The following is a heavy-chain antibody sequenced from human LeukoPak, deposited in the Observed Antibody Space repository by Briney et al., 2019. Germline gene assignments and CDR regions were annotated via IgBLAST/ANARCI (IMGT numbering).Heavy chain of an antibody. CDR3: AKDSSDLYSSSWSRYFDY. CDR1: GFTFSSYA. V-gene: IGHV3-23*01. D-gene: IGHD6-13*01. Sequence: PGGSLRLSCAASGFTFSSYAMSWVRQAPGKGLEWVSAISGSGGSTYYADSVKGRFTISRDNSKNTLYLQMNSLRAEDTAVYYCAKDSSDLYSSSWSRYFDYWGQGTLVTVSS. CDR2: ISGSGGST. J-gene: IGHJ4*02.